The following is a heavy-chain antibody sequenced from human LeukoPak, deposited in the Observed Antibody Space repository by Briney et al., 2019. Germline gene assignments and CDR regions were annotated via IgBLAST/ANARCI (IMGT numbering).Heavy chain of an antibody. CDR1: GFTFSSYE. D-gene: IGHD5-12*01. J-gene: IGHJ4*02. CDR3: ARGPSGYHNT. V-gene: IGHV3-21*01. Sequence: GGSLRLSCAASGFTFSSYEMNWVRQAPGKGLEWVSSISSSSSYIYYADSVKGRFTISRDNSKNTLYLQMNSLRAEDTAVYYCARGPSGYHNTGGQGTLVTVSS. CDR2: ISSSSSYI.